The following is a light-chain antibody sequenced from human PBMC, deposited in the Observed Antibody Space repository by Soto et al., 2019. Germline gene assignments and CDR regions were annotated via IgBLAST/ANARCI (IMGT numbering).Light chain of an antibody. Sequence: EIVLTPSPGTLSLSPGERATLSCRASQSVRTFLAWYQQTPGQTPRLLIYDASKRATGIPARFSGSGSGTDCTLTISGLQSEDFAVYYCQQYNNWPQTFGQGTKVDI. V-gene: IGKV3-11*01. CDR3: QQYNNWPQT. CDR1: QSVRTF. J-gene: IGKJ1*01. CDR2: DAS.